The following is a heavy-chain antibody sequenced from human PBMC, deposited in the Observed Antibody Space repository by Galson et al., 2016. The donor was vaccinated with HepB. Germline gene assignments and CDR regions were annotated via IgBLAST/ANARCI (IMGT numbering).Heavy chain of an antibody. V-gene: IGHV5-51*01. J-gene: IGHJ4*02. CDR1: GYTFTSDW. D-gene: IGHD1-7*01. CDR2: IYPGDSDT. Sequence: QSGAEVKKPGESLKISCKDSGYTFTSDWIGWVRQVPGKGLEWMGIIYPGDSDTVYSPSFPGQVTISADKSISTAYLQWSSLKASDAAMYYCARRRGGTKAHPACYFDDWGQGTLGSVSS. CDR3: ARRRGGTKAHPACYFDD.